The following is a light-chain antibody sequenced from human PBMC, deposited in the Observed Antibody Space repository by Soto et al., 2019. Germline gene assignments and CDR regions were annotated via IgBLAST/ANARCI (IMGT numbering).Light chain of an antibody. CDR2: VAS. V-gene: IGKV3-20*01. CDR1: QSVRSSY. CDR3: QQYGSSPLT. J-gene: IGKJ4*01. Sequence: EIVLTQSPGTLSLSPGERATLSCRASQSVRSSYLAWFQQKPGQAPRLLIFVASTRATGIPDRFSGSGSGTDFTLTISRLEPEDFAVYYCQQYGSSPLTFGGGTKVEIK.